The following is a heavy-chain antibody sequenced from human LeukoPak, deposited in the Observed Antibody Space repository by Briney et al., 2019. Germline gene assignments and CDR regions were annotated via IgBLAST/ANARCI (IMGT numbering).Heavy chain of an antibody. D-gene: IGHD2-21*01. J-gene: IGHJ5*02. Sequence: PSETLSLTCTVSGGSISSSNYYWGWIRQPPGKWLEWIGSIYYSGSTYYNPSLKSRVTMSVDTSKNQFSLRLSSVTAADTAVYYCARLLGTHINYFDPWGQGTLVTVSS. CDR2: IYYSGST. CDR3: ARLLGTHINYFDP. CDR1: GGSISSSNYY. V-gene: IGHV4-39*01.